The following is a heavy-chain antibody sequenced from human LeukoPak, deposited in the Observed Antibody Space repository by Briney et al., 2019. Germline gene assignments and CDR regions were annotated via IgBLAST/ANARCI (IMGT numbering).Heavy chain of an antibody. Sequence: PGGSLRLSCAASGFTVSSNYMSWVRQAPGKGLEWVSIIYSGGSTYYEDSVKGRFTISRDNSKNTLYLQMNSLRAEDSAVYYCARENYFEISGPTWYFDYWGQGSLVTVSS. CDR1: GFTVSSNY. V-gene: IGHV3-53*01. J-gene: IGHJ4*02. CDR3: ARENYFEISGPTWYFDY. CDR2: IYSGGST. D-gene: IGHD3-22*01.